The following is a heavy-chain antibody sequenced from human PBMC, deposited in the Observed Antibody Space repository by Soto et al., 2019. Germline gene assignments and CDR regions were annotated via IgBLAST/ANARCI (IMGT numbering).Heavy chain of an antibody. J-gene: IGHJ4*02. Sequence: EVQLVQSGAEVKKPGESLKISCKGSGYSFTNYWIGWVRQMPGKGLEWMGIIYPADSDTRYSPSFQGQVTISADKSLNTAYLQWSSLKASDTAMYYCARPLIAGATAPFDYWGQGTLVSVSS. D-gene: IGHD1-26*01. CDR2: IYPADSDT. V-gene: IGHV5-51*01. CDR1: GYSFTNYW. CDR3: ARPLIAGATAPFDY.